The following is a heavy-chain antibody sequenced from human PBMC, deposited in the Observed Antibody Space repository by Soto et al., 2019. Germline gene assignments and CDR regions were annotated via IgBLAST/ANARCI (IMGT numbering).Heavy chain of an antibody. Sequence: SGPTLVNPTQTLTLTCTFSGFSLSTSGMCVSWIRQPPGKALEWLALIDWDDDKYYSTSLKTRLTISKDTSKNQVVLTMTNMDPVDTATYYCARITYGGNFLEYYYGMDVWGQGTTVTVSS. CDR1: GFSLSTSGMC. V-gene: IGHV2-70*01. D-gene: IGHD2-21*02. CDR2: IDWDDDK. J-gene: IGHJ6*02. CDR3: ARITYGGNFLEYYYGMDV.